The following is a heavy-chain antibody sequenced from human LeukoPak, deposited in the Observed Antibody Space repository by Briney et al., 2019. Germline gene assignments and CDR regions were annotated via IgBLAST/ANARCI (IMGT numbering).Heavy chain of an antibody. CDR1: GFTFSSYA. CDR2: ISYDGSNK. V-gene: IGHV3-30-3*01. Sequence: GGSLRLSCAASGFTFSSYAMHWVRQAPGKGLEWVAVISYDGSNKYYADSVKGRFTISRDNSKNTLYLQMNSLRAEDTAVYYCTTVDSSGYYYPWGQGTLVTVSS. J-gene: IGHJ5*02. CDR3: TTVDSSGYYYP. D-gene: IGHD3-22*01.